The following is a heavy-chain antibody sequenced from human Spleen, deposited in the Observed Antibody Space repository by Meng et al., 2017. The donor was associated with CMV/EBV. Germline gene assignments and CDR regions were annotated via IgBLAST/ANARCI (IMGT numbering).Heavy chain of an antibody. CDR1: GYTCTAHY. CDR2: IQHHRGDT. V-gene: IGHV1-2*02. Sequence: VSCTASGYTCTAHYFHWVRQAAGQGLEWMGWIQHHRGDTKYAQQLQGRVTLTRDTSINTGYMELTRLTSDDTAVYYCARDNNWGPDYWGQGTLVTVSS. CDR3: ARDNNWGPDY. D-gene: IGHD7-27*01. J-gene: IGHJ4*02.